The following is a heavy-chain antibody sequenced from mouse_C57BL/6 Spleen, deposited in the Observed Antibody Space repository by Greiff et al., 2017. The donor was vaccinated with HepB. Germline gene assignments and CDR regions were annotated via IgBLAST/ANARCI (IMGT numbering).Heavy chain of an antibody. CDR2: ISYDGSN. CDR1: GYSITSGYY. Sequence: DVQLQESGPGLVKPSQSLSFTCSVTGYSITSGYYWNWIRQFPGNKLEWMGYISYDGSNNYNSSLKNRISITRDTSKNQFFLKLNSVTTEDAATYYCARANWDAAYWGQGTLVTVSA. J-gene: IGHJ3*01. D-gene: IGHD4-1*01. CDR3: ARANWDAAY. V-gene: IGHV3-6*01.